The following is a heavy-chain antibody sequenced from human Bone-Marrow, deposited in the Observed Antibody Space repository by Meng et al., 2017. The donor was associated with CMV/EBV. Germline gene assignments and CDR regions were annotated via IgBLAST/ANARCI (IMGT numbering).Heavy chain of an antibody. J-gene: IGHJ4*02. CDR3: ARGVAGSGYFDY. Sequence: LRLSCTVSGGSISSYYWSWIRQPPGKGLEWIGYIYYSGSTNYNPSLKSRVTISVDTSKNQFSLKLSSVTAADTAVYYCARGVAGSGYFDYWGQGTLVTVSS. CDR2: IYYSGST. D-gene: IGHD3-22*01. CDR1: GGSISSYY. V-gene: IGHV4-59*01.